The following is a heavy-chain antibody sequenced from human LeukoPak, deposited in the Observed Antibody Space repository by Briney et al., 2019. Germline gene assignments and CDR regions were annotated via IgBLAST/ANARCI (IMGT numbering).Heavy chain of an antibody. J-gene: IGHJ6*03. CDR1: GYTFTGYY. Sequence: GASVKVSCKASGYTFTGYYMHWVRQAPGQGLEWMGWINPNSGGTNYAQKFQGRVTMTRDTSISTAYMELSRLRSDDTAVYYCARPGDTIFGVVPPTAYYMDVWGKGTTVTVSS. V-gene: IGHV1-2*02. CDR2: INPNSGGT. D-gene: IGHD3-3*01. CDR3: ARPGDTIFGVVPPTAYYMDV.